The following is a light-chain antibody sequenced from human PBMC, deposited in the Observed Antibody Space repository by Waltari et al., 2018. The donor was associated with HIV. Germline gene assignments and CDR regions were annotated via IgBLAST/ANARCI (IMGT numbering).Light chain of an antibody. CDR3: SSYAGSNWV. CDR1: SSDVGGYNY. CDR2: EVS. V-gene: IGLV2-8*01. Sequence: QSALTQPPSASGSPGQSVTISCTGTSSDVGGYNYVSWYQQHPGKAPKFIIYEVSKRPSGFPVRFSGSKSGNTASLTVSGLQAEDEADYYCSSYAGSNWVFGGGTKLTVL. J-gene: IGLJ3*02.